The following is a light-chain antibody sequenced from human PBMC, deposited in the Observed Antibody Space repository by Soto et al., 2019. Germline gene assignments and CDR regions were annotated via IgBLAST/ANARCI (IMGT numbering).Light chain of an antibody. CDR1: QSVSSN. Sequence: VLTQSRGTLCVLARQLASLSCRAGQSVSSNLAGVQQRPGQSTRGLIYGASTRATGIPARFSGSGSGTDFTLTISSVEAEDFGVYYCEQRSDWRGTFGQGTRREIK. V-gene: IGKV3-11*01. CDR2: GAS. CDR3: EQRSDWRGT. J-gene: IGKJ5*01.